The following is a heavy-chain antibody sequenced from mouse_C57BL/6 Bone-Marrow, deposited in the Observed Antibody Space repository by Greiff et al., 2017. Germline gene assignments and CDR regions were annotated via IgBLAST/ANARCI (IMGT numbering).Heavy chain of an antibody. Sequence: QVQLQQSGAELARPGASVKLSCKASGYTFTSYGISWVKQRTGQGLEWIGEIYPRSGNTYYNEKFKGKATLTADNSSSTAYMGLRSVTSEDSAVYFCARGNYYAMDYWGQGTSVTVSS. CDR2: IYPRSGNT. J-gene: IGHJ4*01. D-gene: IGHD2-1*01. V-gene: IGHV1-81*01. CDR3: ARGNYYAMDY. CDR1: GYTFTSYG.